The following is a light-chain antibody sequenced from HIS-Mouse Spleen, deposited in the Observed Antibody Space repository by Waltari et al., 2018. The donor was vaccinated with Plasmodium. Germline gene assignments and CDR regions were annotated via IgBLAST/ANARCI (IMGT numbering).Light chain of an antibody. J-gene: IGLJ2*01. CDR2: DVS. V-gene: IGLV2-11*01. CDR3: QAWDSSTVV. CDR1: SSDVGGYNY. Sequence: QSALTQPRSVSGSPGQSVTISCPGTSSDVGGYNYVSWYQQHPGKAPKLMIYDVSKRPSWVPDRFSGSKSGNTASLTISGLQAEDEADYYCQAWDSSTVVFGGGTKLTVL.